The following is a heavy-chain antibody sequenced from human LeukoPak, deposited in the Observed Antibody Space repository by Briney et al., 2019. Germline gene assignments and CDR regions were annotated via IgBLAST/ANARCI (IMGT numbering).Heavy chain of an antibody. D-gene: IGHD1-26*01. Sequence: GGSLRLSCAASGFTFSSYGMNWVRQAPGKGLEWVSYISDSAGIKTYADSVKGRFTISGDNDKNTLSLQMNSLRAEDTAVYYCARGRYSRDLWYWGQGALVTVSS. V-gene: IGHV3-48*03. J-gene: IGHJ4*02. CDR3: ARGRYSRDLWY. CDR1: GFTFSSYG. CDR2: ISDSAGIK.